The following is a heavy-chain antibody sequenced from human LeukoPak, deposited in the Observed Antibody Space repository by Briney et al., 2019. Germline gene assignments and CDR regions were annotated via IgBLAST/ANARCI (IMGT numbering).Heavy chain of an antibody. CDR1: GGSFSGYY. D-gene: IGHD3-10*01. Sequence: PSETLSLTCAVYGGSFSGYYWSWIRQPPGKGLEWIGEINHSGSTNYNPSLKSRVTISVDTSKNQFSLKLSSVTAADTAVYYCARELMFGMVRGASGWGQGTLVTVSS. J-gene: IGHJ4*02. CDR3: ARELMFGMVRGASG. V-gene: IGHV4-34*01. CDR2: INHSGST.